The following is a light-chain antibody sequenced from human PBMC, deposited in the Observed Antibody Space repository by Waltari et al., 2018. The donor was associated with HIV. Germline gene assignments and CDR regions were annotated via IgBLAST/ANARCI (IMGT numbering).Light chain of an antibody. CDR1: QSISTW. CDR2: KAS. J-gene: IGKJ1*01. V-gene: IGKV1-5*03. CDR3: QQYNTSSPWT. Sequence: IQLTQITSTLSTPVRSKINISCRASQSISTWLAWYQQKPGKAPKLLIYKASSLESGVPLRFSGSGSGTEFTLTITGLQPDDFATYYCQQYNTSSPWTFGQGTWVDI.